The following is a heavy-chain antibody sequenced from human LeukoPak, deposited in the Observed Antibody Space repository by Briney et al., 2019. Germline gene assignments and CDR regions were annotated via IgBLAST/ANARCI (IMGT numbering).Heavy chain of an antibody. Sequence: GGSLRLSCAASGFTFSSYSMNWVRQAPRKGLEWVSYISSSSSTIYYADSVKGRFTISRDNAKNSLYLQMNSLRDEDTAVYYCARDKLNYGGNSGDYWGQGTLVTVSS. CDR1: GFTFSSYS. J-gene: IGHJ4*02. V-gene: IGHV3-48*02. CDR3: ARDKLNYGGNSGDY. CDR2: ISSSSSTI. D-gene: IGHD4-23*01.